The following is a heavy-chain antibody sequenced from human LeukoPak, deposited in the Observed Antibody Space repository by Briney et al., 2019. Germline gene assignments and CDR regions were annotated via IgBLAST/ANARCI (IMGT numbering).Heavy chain of an antibody. Sequence: GGSLRLSCAGSGFTFSSYAMSWVRQAPGKGLEWISYISESSDTIYYADSVKGRFTISRDNAKNSLYLQMNSLRAEDTAVYYCARGSGIRFLEWLGPDYWGQGTLVTVSS. D-gene: IGHD3-3*01. CDR3: ARGSGIRFLEWLGPDY. CDR2: ISESSDTI. J-gene: IGHJ4*02. CDR1: GFTFSSYA. V-gene: IGHV3-48*01.